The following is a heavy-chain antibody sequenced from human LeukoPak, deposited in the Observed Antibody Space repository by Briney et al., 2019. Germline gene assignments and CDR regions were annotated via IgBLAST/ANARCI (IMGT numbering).Heavy chain of an antibody. Sequence: GGSLRLSCAASGFSFNIYAMGWVRQAPGKGLEWVSVIGSGSVDKHYADTVRGRFDISRDNSKNRLFLQMNSLRVEDSGVYYCAKRVPLTALDSWGQGTLVTISS. CDR1: GFSFNIYA. J-gene: IGHJ5*01. CDR2: IGSGSVDK. V-gene: IGHV3-23*01. CDR3: AKRVPLTALDS. D-gene: IGHD3-3*01.